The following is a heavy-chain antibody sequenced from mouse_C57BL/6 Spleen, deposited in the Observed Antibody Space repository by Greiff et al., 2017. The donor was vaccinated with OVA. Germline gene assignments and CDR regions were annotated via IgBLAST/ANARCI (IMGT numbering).Heavy chain of an antibody. CDR1: GYSITSGYY. J-gene: IGHJ1*03. V-gene: IGHV3-6*01. CDR2: ISYDGSN. Sequence: EVKLQESGPGLVKPSQSLSLTCSVTGYSITSGYYWNWIRQFPGNKLEWMGYISYDGSNNYNPSLKNRISITRDTSKNQFFLKLNSVTTEDTATYYCARDRYFDVWGTGTTGTVSS. CDR3: ARDRYFDV.